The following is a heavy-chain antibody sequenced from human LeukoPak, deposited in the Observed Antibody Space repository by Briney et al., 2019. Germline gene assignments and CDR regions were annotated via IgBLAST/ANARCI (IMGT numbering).Heavy chain of an antibody. CDR2: ISSSSSYI. CDR1: GFTFSSYS. V-gene: IGHV3-21*01. Sequence: RGSLRLSCAASGFTFSSYSMNWVRQAPGKGLEWVSSISSSSSYIYYADSVKGRFTISRDNAKNSLYLQMNSLRAEDTAVYYCARDEQADSTPDGMDVWGQGTTVTVSS. J-gene: IGHJ6*02. D-gene: IGHD2-15*01. CDR3: ARDEQADSTPDGMDV.